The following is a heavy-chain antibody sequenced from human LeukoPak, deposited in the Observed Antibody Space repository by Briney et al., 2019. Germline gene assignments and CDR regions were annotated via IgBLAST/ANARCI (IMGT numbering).Heavy chain of an antibody. J-gene: IGHJ4*02. CDR1: GGSISSFY. Sequence: PSETLSLTCTVSGGSISSFYWSWIRQPPGKGLEWIGYIYYSGSTSYNPSLKSRVTISVDTSKNRFSLKLSSVTAADTAFYYCARVGDGSGFYPTHFGYWGQGNLVTVSS. D-gene: IGHD3-22*01. CDR2: IYYSGST. V-gene: IGHV4-59*01. CDR3: ARVGDGSGFYPTHFGY.